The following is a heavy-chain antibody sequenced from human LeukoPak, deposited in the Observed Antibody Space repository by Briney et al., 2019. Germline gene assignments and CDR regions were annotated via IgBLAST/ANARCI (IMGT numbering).Heavy chain of an antibody. V-gene: IGHV4-59*01. Sequence: SETLSLTCTVSGGSISPYYWSWIRQTPEKGLEWIGYINYDGSTNYNPSLKSRVTISLDASKNQFSLKLSPVTTADTAVYYCARVGIDYSGNIIKYYFDYWGQGTLVTVSS. CDR3: ARVGIDYSGNIIKYYFDY. CDR1: GGSISPYY. D-gene: IGHD4-23*01. CDR2: INYDGST. J-gene: IGHJ4*02.